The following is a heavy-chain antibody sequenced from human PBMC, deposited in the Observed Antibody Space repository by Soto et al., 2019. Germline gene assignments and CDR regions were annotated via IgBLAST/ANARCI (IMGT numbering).Heavy chain of an antibody. Sequence: PSETLSLTCTVSGGPISSGGLYWSWIRQHPGKGLEWIGYIYYSGSTYYNPSLKSRVTISADTSKNQFSLKLNSVTAADTAVYYCARVGYDILTGYSNWFDPWGQGTLVTVS. CDR1: GGPISSGGLY. V-gene: IGHV4-31*03. CDR3: ARVGYDILTGYSNWFDP. D-gene: IGHD3-9*01. CDR2: IYYSGST. J-gene: IGHJ5*02.